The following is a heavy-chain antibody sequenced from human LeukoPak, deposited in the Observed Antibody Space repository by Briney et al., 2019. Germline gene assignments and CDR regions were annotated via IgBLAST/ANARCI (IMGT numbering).Heavy chain of an antibody. CDR1: GYSISSGYY. CDR3: ARGVVVVVAATPSVNWFDP. D-gene: IGHD2-15*01. CDR2: IYHSGST. V-gene: IGHV4-38-2*02. J-gene: IGHJ5*02. Sequence: SETLSLTCTVSGYSISSGYYWGWIRQPPGKGLEWIGRIYHSGSTYYNPSLKSRVTISGDTSKNKFSLKLSSVTAADTAVYYCARGVVVVVAATPSVNWFDPWGQGTLVTVSS.